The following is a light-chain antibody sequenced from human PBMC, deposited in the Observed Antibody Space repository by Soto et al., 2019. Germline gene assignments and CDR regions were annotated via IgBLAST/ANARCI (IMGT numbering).Light chain of an antibody. J-gene: IGLJ2*01. Sequence: QSVLTQPPSASGTPGQRVTISCSGSSSNIGSNTVNWYQQLPGTAPKLLIYSNNQRPSGVPDRCSGSKSGTSASLAISGLQSEEEADYYCAAWDDSLNGPVFGGGTQLTVL. CDR1: SSNIGSNT. CDR2: SNN. V-gene: IGLV1-44*01. CDR3: AAWDDSLNGPV.